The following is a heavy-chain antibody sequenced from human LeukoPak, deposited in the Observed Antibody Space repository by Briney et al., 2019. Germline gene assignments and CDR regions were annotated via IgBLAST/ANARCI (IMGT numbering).Heavy chain of an antibody. CDR2: MYNNGNT. J-gene: IGHJ3*02. Sequence: PGGSLRLSCAASGLTVSSKYMSWVRQAPGKGLEWVSVMYNNGNTHYADSVKGRFTISRDNAKNTLYLQMNSLRPEDTAVYYCARAPKLTGGAFDIWGQGTMVTVSS. D-gene: IGHD7-27*01. V-gene: IGHV3-53*01. CDR1: GLTVSSKY. CDR3: ARAPKLTGGAFDI.